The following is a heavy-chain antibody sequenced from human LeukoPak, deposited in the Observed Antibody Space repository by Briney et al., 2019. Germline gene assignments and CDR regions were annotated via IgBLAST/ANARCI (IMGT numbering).Heavy chain of an antibody. CDR1: GFTFSSYA. D-gene: IGHD3-22*01. J-gene: IGHJ4*02. CDR3: AKDFFPNYYDSSVDYFDY. CDR2: ISDNGGNT. Sequence: PGGSLRLSCAASGFTFSSYAMSWVRQAPGKGLEWVSDISDNGGNTYYADSVKGRFTISRDNSKNSLYLQMNSLRAEDTAVYYCAKDFFPNYYDSSVDYFDYWGQGTLVTVSS. V-gene: IGHV3-23*01.